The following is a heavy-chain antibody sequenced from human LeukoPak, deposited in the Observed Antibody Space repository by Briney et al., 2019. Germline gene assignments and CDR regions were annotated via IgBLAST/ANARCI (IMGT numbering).Heavy chain of an antibody. CDR1: GFTFSNYA. V-gene: IGHV3-66*01. D-gene: IGHD4/OR15-4a*01. J-gene: IGHJ4*02. CDR3: ARGARGAYFDY. CDR2: IYGADTI. Sequence: GGSLRLSCAASGFTFSNYAMSWVRQAPGKGLEWVSCIYGADTIYYADFVKDRFTISRDSNRNILYLQMNSLRADDTAVYYCARGARGAYFDYWGQETLVTVSS.